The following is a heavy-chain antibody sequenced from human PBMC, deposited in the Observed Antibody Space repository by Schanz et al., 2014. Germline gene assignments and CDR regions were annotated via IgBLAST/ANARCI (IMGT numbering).Heavy chain of an antibody. CDR3: VRERTNYGGNSYFFDH. D-gene: IGHD2-21*02. Sequence: EAQLVESGGGWVQPGGSLRLSCAASGFTFSDYSMNWVRQAPGKGLEWVSSISSRSSHIYYADSVKGRFTVSRDNAKNSVYLQMNGLRVEDTAVYYCVRERTNYGGNSYFFDHWGQGTLVTVSS. J-gene: IGHJ4*02. CDR2: ISSRSSHI. V-gene: IGHV3-21*01. CDR1: GFTFSDYS.